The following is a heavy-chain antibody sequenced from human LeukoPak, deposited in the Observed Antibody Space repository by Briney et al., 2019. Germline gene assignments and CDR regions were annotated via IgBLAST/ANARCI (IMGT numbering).Heavy chain of an antibody. CDR3: ARDRYDFWSGYSY. D-gene: IGHD3-3*01. V-gene: IGHV3-74*01. CDR2: INSDGSSP. CDR1: GFTFSSYW. Sequence: PGGSLRLSCAASGFTFSSYWMHWVRQAPGKGLVWVSRINSDGSSPFYADSVKGRFTISRDNANNSLSLQMSSLRAEDTAVYYCARDRYDFWSGYSYWGQGTLATVSS. J-gene: IGHJ4*02.